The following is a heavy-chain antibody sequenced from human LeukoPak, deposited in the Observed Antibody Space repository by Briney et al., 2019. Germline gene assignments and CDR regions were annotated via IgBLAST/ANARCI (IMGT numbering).Heavy chain of an antibody. CDR1: GFTMKNLG. CDR2: IWYDGSQR. J-gene: IGHJ4*02. D-gene: IGHD3-3*01. V-gene: IGHV3-33*01. CDR3: VRGADMNYNFENSFYFDS. Sequence: GGSLRLSCAVSGFTMKNLGMHWVRQAPGKGLESVAVIWYDGSQRHYMDSVKGRFAISRENSMNTLSLEMNGLRVEDTAVYYCVRGADMNYNFENSFYFDSWGQGALVIVSS.